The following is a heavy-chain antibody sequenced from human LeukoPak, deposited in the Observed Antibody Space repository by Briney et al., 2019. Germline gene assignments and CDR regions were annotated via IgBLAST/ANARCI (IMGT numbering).Heavy chain of an antibody. CDR3: ARAPHPEVNWFDP. CDR2: INPNSGGT. Sequence: ASVKVSCKASGYTFTGYYMHWVRQAPGQGLEWMGWINPNSGGTNYAQKFQGRVTTTRDTSISTAYMELSRLRSDDTAVYYCARAPHPEVNWFDPWGQGTLVTVSS. CDR1: GYTFTGYY. J-gene: IGHJ5*02. V-gene: IGHV1-2*02.